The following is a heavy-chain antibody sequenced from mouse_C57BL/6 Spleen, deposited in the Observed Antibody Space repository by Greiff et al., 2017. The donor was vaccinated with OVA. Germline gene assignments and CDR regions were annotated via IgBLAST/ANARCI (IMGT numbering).Heavy chain of an antibody. V-gene: IGHV6-3*01. J-gene: IGHJ2*01. Sequence: EVQLVESGGGLVQPGGSMKLSCVASGFTFSNYWMNWVRQSPEKGLEWVAQIRLKSDNYATHYAESVKGRFTISRDDSKSSVYLQMNNLRAADTGIYYCTGQGWDGYWGQGTTLTVSS. CDR2: IRLKSDNYAT. CDR3: TGQGWDGY. D-gene: IGHD3-3*01. CDR1: GFTFSNYW.